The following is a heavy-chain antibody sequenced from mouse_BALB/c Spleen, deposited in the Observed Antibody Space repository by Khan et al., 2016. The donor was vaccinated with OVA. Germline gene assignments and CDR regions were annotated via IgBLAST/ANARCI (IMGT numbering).Heavy chain of an antibody. CDR2: IYFSGSI. Sequence: EVQLQESGPDLVKPSQSLSLTCTVTGYSITSGYSWHWIRQFPGNKLEWMGYIYFSGSINYTSALKSRISITRDTSKNQFFLQLKSVTTEDTATYYCARDGNYMDYWGQGTSVTVSS. D-gene: IGHD2-1*01. V-gene: IGHV3-1*02. J-gene: IGHJ4*01. CDR3: ARDGNYMDY. CDR1: GYSITSGYS.